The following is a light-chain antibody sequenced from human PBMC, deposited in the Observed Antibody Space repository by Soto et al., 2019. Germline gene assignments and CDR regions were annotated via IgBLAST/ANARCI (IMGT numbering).Light chain of an antibody. CDR2: AAS. CDR1: QSISSY. J-gene: IGKJ3*01. V-gene: IGKV1-39*01. CDR3: QQSYSTPFT. Sequence: DIQMTQSPSSLSASVGDRVTITCRASQSISSYLNWYQQKPGKAPKLLIYAASSVQSGVPSRFSGSGSGTDFTLTISSLQPEDFATYYCQQSYSTPFTFGPGTKLDIK.